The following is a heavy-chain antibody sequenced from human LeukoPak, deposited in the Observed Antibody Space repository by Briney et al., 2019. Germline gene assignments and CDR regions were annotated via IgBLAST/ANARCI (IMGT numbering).Heavy chain of an antibody. V-gene: IGHV4-59*01. J-gene: IGHJ4*02. D-gene: IGHD6-19*01. CDR2: IHYSGST. Sequence: GSLRLSCAASRFTFKNAWMNWVRQAPWKGLEWIGYIHYSGSTNNNPSLKSRVTISVDTSKSQFSLKLSSVTAADTAVYYCARVFSGWSFDDWGQGTLVTVSS. CDR1: RFTFKNAW. CDR3: ARVFSGWSFDD.